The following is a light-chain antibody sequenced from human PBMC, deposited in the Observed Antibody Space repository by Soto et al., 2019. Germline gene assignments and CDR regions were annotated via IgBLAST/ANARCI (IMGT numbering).Light chain of an antibody. J-gene: IGLJ3*02. V-gene: IGLV2-14*01. Sequence: QSALTQPASVSGSPGQSIAISCTGTSSDVGGYNYVSWYQQHPGKVPQLMIYEVSNRPSGISNRFSGSKSGNTASLTISGLQAEDEADYYCSSYTTSSTWVFGVGTKLTVL. CDR3: SSYTTSSTWV. CDR2: EVS. CDR1: SSDVGGYNY.